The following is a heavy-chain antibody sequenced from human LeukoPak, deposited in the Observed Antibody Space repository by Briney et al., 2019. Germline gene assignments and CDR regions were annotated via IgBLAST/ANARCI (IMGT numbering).Heavy chain of an antibody. V-gene: IGHV4-34*01. CDR3: ARLGGYIIDY. CDR1: GGSFSGYY. J-gene: IGHJ4*02. D-gene: IGHD2-2*02. Sequence: SETLSLTCAVYGGSFSGYYWSWIRQPPGKGLEWIGEINHSGSTNYNPSLKSRVTISVDTSKNQFSLKLSSVTAADTAVYYCARLGGYIIDYWGQGTLVTVSS. CDR2: INHSGST.